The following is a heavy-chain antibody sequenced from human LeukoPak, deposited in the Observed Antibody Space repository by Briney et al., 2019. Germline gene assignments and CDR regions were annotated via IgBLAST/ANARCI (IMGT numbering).Heavy chain of an antibody. CDR3: ARSKDTAMVFDY. D-gene: IGHD5-18*01. CDR2: INTNTGTP. Sequence: ASVKVSCEASGYIFSNYAMNWVRQAPGQGPEWMAWINTNTGTPTYAQAFTGRFVFSLDISVNTAYLQISSLKAEDTAVYYCARSKDTAMVFDYWGQGTLVTVSS. J-gene: IGHJ4*02. CDR1: GYIFSNYA. V-gene: IGHV7-4-1*02.